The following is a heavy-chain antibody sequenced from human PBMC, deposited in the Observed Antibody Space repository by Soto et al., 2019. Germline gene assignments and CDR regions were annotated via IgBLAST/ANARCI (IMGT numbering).Heavy chain of an antibody. J-gene: IGHJ4*02. CDR3: ARVSGTTTSPFDY. D-gene: IGHD1-1*01. V-gene: IGHV4-34*01. Sequence: ETLSLTCAVYGGSFSGYYWSWIRQPPGKGLEWIGEINHSGSTNYNPSLKSRVTISVDTSKNQFSLKLSSVTAADTAVYYCARVSGTTTSPFDYWGQGTLVTVSS. CDR1: GGSFSGYY. CDR2: INHSGST.